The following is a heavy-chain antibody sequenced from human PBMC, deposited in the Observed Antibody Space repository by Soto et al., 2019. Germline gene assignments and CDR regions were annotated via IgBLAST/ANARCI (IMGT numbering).Heavy chain of an antibody. D-gene: IGHD2-15*01. CDR2: ISSNGGST. CDR3: ARDGPDCSGGSCYYSGYFDY. CDR1: GFTFSSYA. J-gene: IGHJ4*02. Sequence: GGSLRLSCAASGFTFSSYAMHWVRQAPGKGLEYVSAISSNGGSTYYANSVKGRFTISRDNSKNTLYLQMGSLRAEDMAVYYCARDGPDCSGGSCYYSGYFDYWGQGTLVTVSS. V-gene: IGHV3-64*01.